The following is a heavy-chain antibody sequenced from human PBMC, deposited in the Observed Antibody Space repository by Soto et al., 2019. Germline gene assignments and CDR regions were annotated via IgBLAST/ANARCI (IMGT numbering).Heavy chain of an antibody. CDR3: AREMTGYSSGWYSYDTYYFDY. V-gene: IGHV1-69*01. CDR1: GGTFSSYA. J-gene: IGHJ4*02. Sequence: QVQLVQSGAEVKKPGSSVKVSCKASGGTFSSYAISWVRQAPGQGLEWMGGIIPIFGTANYVQKFQGRVTITADESTSTAYMELSSLRSEDTAVYYCAREMTGYSSGWYSYDTYYFDYWGQGTLVTVSS. D-gene: IGHD6-19*01. CDR2: IIPIFGTA.